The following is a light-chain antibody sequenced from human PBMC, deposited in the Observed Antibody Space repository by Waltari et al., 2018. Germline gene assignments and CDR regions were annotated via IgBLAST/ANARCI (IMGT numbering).Light chain of an antibody. V-gene: IGKV1-5*03. CDR1: QSIKSR. CDR3: QQYYNYWT. Sequence: DIQMTQSPSTLSAFVGDRVTITCRASQSIKSRLAWLQQKPGKAPKLLISEASRLESGVPSRFSGSGSGTYFTLTISSLQPDDFATYYCQQYYNYWTFGQGTKLQI. CDR2: EAS. J-gene: IGKJ1*01.